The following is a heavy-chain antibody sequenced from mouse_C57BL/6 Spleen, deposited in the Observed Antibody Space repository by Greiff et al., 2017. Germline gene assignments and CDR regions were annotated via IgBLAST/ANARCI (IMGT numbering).Heavy chain of an antibody. V-gene: IGHV1-64*01. Sequence: VQLQQPGAELVKPGASVKLSCKASGYTFTSYWMHWVKQRPGQGLEWIGMIHPNSGSTNYNEKFKSKATLTVDKSSSTAYMQLSSLTSEDSAVYYCARSLYYGYDGVAYWGQGTLVTVSA. D-gene: IGHD2-2*01. J-gene: IGHJ3*01. CDR2: IHPNSGST. CDR1: GYTFTSYW. CDR3: ARSLYYGYDGVAY.